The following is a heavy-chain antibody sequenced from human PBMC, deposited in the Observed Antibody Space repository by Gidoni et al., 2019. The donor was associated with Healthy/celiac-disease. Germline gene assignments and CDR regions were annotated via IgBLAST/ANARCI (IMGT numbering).Heavy chain of an antibody. D-gene: IGHD4-17*01. CDR2: ISGSGGST. Sequence: EVQLLASGGGLVQPGGSLRLSCAASGFTFSSYAMSWVRQAPGKGLEWVSAISGSGGSTYYADSVKGRFTISRDNSKNTLYLQMNSLRAEDTAVYYCAKDLHYDYGDYGYMDVWGKGTTVTVSS. CDR3: AKDLHYDYGDYGYMDV. J-gene: IGHJ6*03. CDR1: GFTFSSYA. V-gene: IGHV3-23*01.